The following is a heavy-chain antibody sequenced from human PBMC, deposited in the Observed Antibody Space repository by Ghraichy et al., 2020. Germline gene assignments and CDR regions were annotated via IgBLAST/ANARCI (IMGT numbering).Heavy chain of an antibody. J-gene: IGHJ4*02. V-gene: IGHV1-2*02. CDR3: ARDLMAMVRGDPIDY. CDR2: INPNSGGT. D-gene: IGHD3-10*01. Sequence: ASVKVSCKASGYTFTGYYMHWVRQAPGQGLEWMGWINPNSGGTNYAQKFQGRVTMTRDTSISTAYMELSRLRSDDTAVYYCARDLMAMVRGDPIDYWGQGTLVTVSS. CDR1: GYTFTGYY.